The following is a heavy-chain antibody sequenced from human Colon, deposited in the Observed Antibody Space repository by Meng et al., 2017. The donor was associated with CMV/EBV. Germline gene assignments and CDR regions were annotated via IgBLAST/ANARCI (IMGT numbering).Heavy chain of an antibody. J-gene: IGHJ6*02. V-gene: IGHV3-13*01. CDR3: ARAPYCSKGVCFPGPYGLDV. D-gene: IGHD3-10*01. CDR2: IDSAGDT. CDR1: GFPFSSYD. Sequence: GESLKISCAASGFPFSSYDMHWVRQVTGKGLEWVSGIDSAGDTQHLGSVKGRFTISRDDAENSLYLQMNNLQAGDTAVYYCARAPYCSKGVCFPGPYGLDVWSQGSTVTVSS.